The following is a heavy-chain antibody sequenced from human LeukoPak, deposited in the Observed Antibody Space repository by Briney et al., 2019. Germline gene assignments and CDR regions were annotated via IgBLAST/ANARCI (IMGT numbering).Heavy chain of an antibody. CDR3: ARHYYDFWSGYSIGVNYFDY. CDR1: GGSISSYY. J-gene: IGHJ4*02. CDR2: IYTSGST. Sequence: SETLSLTCTVSGGSISSYYWSWIRQPAGKGLEWIGRIYTSGSTKYNPSFKSRVTMSVDTSKNQFSLKLSSVTAADTAVYYCARHYYDFWSGYSIGVNYFDYWGQGTLVTVSS. V-gene: IGHV4-4*07. D-gene: IGHD3-3*01.